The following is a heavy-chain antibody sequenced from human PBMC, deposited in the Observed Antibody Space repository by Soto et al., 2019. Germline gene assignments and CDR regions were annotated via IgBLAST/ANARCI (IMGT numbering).Heavy chain of an antibody. CDR2: IYASGST. Sequence: SESLSVTCAASGGTISSYYLRWIRQPAGKGLEWIGRIYASGSTKYNPSLKSRVTMSVDTSTNQFSLKLSSVTAADTAVYYCARYLAGYYSSSYYYYGMDVLGQGTTVTLSS. J-gene: IGHJ6*02. CDR3: ARYLAGYYSSSYYYYGMDV. V-gene: IGHV4-59*10. D-gene: IGHD6-6*01. CDR1: GGTISSYY.